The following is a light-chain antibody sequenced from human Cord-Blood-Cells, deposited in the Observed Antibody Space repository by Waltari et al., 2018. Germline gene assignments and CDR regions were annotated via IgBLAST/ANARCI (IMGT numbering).Light chain of an antibody. CDR1: QSISSW. Sequence: DLQMTQSPSTVSASVGDRVTITCRASQSISSWLAWYQQKPGKAPKLLIYKASSLESGVPSRFSGSGSGTEFTLTISSLQPDDFATYYCQQYNSYWTFGQGTKVEIK. CDR2: KAS. J-gene: IGKJ1*01. V-gene: IGKV1-5*03. CDR3: QQYNSYWT.